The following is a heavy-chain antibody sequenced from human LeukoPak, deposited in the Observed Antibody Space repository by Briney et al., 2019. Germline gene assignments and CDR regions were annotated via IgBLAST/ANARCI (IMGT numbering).Heavy chain of an antibody. CDR1: GGSFSGYY. CDR2: INHSGST. J-gene: IGHJ6*03. CDR3: ARSGSCSGGSCYRNYYYYMDV. V-gene: IGHV4-34*01. Sequence: KPSETLSLNCAVYGGSFSGYYWSWIRQPPGKGLEWIGEINHSGSTNYNPSLKSRVTISVDTSKNQFSLKLSSVTAADTAVYYCARSGSCSGGSCYRNYYYYMDVWGKGTTVTVSS. D-gene: IGHD2-15*01.